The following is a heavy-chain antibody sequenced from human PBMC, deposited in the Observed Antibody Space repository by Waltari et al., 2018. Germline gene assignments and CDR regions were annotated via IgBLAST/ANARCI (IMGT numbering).Heavy chain of an antibody. D-gene: IGHD7-27*01. V-gene: IGHV3-23*03. CDR2: IYSGCST. J-gene: IGHJ4*02. Sequence: EVQLLESGGGLVQPGGSLRLSCAASGFTFSSYAMSWVRQAPGKGLEWVSVIYSGCSTYYADSVKGRFTISRDNAKNTLYLQMNSLRAEDTAVYYCAKAPGDRLSFDYWGRGTLVTVSS. CDR3: AKAPGDRLSFDY. CDR1: GFTFSSYA.